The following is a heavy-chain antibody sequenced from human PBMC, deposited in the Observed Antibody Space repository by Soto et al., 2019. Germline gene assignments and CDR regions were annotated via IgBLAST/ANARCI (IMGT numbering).Heavy chain of an antibody. J-gene: IGHJ4*02. CDR1: DYNFDSYG. CDR3: VRDVSVSSGSFGGY. Sequence: QVQLVQSGTEVKKPGASVRVSCKASDYNFDSYGLNWVRQAPGQGLEWMGWISTYTGNTDYPQKFQGRVTMTTDTSTNTAFLDLRSLTSDDTAVYYCVRDVSVSSGSFGGYWGQGTLVTVSS. V-gene: IGHV1-18*01. CDR2: ISTYTGNT. D-gene: IGHD3-10*01.